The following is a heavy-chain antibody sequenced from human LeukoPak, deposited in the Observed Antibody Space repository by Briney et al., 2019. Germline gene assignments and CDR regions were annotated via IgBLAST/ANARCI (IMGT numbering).Heavy chain of an antibody. CDR3: ARGIVGATKTDNWFDP. V-gene: IGHV4-59*08. CDR1: GGSISSYY. CDR2: IYYSGST. Sequence: SETLSLTCTVSGGSISSYYWSWIRQPPGKGLEWIGYIYYSGSTNYNPSLKSRVTISVDTPKNQFSLKLSSVTAADTAVYYCARGIVGATKTDNWFDPWGQGTLVTVSS. J-gene: IGHJ5*02. D-gene: IGHD1-26*01.